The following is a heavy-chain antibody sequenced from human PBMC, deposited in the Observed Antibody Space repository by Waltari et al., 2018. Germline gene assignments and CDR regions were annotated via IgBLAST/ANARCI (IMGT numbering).Heavy chain of an antibody. J-gene: IGHJ6*03. CDR2: IIPIFGTA. CDR3: ASHPTIFGVVTTYMDV. Sequence: QVQLVQSGAEVTKPGSSVKVSCKAYGGTFSSYAISWVRQAPGQGLEWMGGIIPIFGTANYAQKFQGRVTITADKSTSTAYMELSSLRSEDTAVYYCASHPTIFGVVTTYMDVWGKGTTVTVSS. D-gene: IGHD3-3*01. V-gene: IGHV1-69*14. CDR1: GGTFSSYA.